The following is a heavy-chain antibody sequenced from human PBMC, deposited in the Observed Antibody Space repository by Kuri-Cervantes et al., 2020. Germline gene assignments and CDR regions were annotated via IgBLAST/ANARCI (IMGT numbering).Heavy chain of an antibody. Sequence: ASVKVSCKASRYTFTSYCMHWVRQAPGQGLEWMGIINPSGGATDYAQKFQGRVTMTRNTSISTAYMELSSLRSEDTAVYYCARRGYDYVWGSYRYATPYYFDYWGQGTLVTVSS. CDR1: RYTFTSYC. D-gene: IGHD3-16*02. CDR3: ARRGYDYVWGSYRYATPYYFDY. V-gene: IGHV1-46*01. J-gene: IGHJ4*02. CDR2: INPSGGAT.